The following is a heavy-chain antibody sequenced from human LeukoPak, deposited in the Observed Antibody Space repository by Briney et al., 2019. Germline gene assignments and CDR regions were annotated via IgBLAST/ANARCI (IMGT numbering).Heavy chain of an antibody. CDR3: AGIRDGYNMVDY. V-gene: IGHV4-61*02. Sequence: SETLSLTCTVSGGSISSGSYYWSWIRQPAGKGLEWIGRIYTSGSTNYNPSLKSRVTISVDTSKNQFSLKLSSVTAADTAVYYCAGIRDGYNMVDYWGQGTLVTVSS. D-gene: IGHD5-24*01. J-gene: IGHJ4*02. CDR2: IYTSGST. CDR1: GGSISSGSYY.